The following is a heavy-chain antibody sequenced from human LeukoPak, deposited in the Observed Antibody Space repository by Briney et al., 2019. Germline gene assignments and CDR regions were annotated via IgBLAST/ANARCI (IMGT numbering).Heavy chain of an antibody. Sequence: GRSLRLSCAASGFTFSSYGMHWVRQAPGKGLEWVAGISYDGSSKTYADSLKGRFTISRDKSENTLYLQMNSLGAEDTAVYYCAKEAGLAVAGPSETFDYWGQGTLVTVSS. V-gene: IGHV3-30*18. CDR2: ISYDGSSK. D-gene: IGHD6-19*01. CDR3: AKEAGLAVAGPSETFDY. J-gene: IGHJ4*02. CDR1: GFTFSSYG.